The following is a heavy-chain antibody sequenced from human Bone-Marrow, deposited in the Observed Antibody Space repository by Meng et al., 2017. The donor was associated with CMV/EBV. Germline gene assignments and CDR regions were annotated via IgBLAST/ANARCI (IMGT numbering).Heavy chain of an antibody. V-gene: IGHV4-39*06. CDR2: IYKSGTT. CDR1: GGSISSDTHY. CDR3: ARDQGGDYGWGSYPPLSGAFDI. Sequence: SETLSLTCTVSGGSISSDTHYWGWIRQPPGKGLEWIGTIYKSGTTYHNPSLKSRVTISVDTSKNQFTLKLTSVTAADTAVYYCARDQGGDYGWGSYPPLSGAFDIWGEGTMTTVSS. J-gene: IGHJ3*02. D-gene: IGHD3-16*02.